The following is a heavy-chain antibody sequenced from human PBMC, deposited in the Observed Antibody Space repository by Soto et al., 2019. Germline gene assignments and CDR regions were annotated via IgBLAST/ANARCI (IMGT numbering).Heavy chain of an antibody. J-gene: IGHJ5*01. D-gene: IGHD3-16*02. Sequence: LRLSCAASGFTCSNAWLSWVRQAPWRWLEWVGHIKTTTDGGTTDYAEPVKGRFTISRDDSQNTLYLQMDSLNTQDTAVYCWTTQVHGYRYEGESRHGTRVSDS. CDR1: GFTCSNAW. CDR3: TTQVHGYRYEGESRHGTRVSDS. CDR2: IKTTTDGGTT. V-gene: IGHV3-15*01.